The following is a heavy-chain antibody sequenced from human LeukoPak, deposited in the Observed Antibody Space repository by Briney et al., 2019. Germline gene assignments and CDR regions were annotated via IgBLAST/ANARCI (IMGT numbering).Heavy chain of an antibody. Sequence: PSETLSLTCTVSGASIRNYYWSWIRQSPGKGLEWIGHIYYSGSTNYNPSLESRVAMSVDTSKNQFSLRLSSVTAADTAIYYCARRYSSSWYVGFFDPWGQGTLVTVSS. CDR1: GASIRNYY. CDR2: IYYSGST. D-gene: IGHD6-13*01. CDR3: ARRYSSSWYVGFFDP. V-gene: IGHV4-59*08. J-gene: IGHJ5*02.